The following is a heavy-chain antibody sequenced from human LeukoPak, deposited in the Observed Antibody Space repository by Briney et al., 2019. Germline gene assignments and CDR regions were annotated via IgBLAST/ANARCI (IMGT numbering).Heavy chain of an antibody. CDR3: ARGFLEWLPIDY. V-gene: IGHV4-30-4*08. J-gene: IGHJ4*02. CDR2: IYYSGST. Sequence: SETLSLTCTVSGGSISSSSYYWGWIRQPPGKGLEWIGYIYYSGSTYYNPSLKSRVTISVDTSKNQFSLKLSSVTAADTAVYYCARGFLEWLPIDYWGQGTLVTVSS. CDR1: GGSISSSSYY. D-gene: IGHD3-3*01.